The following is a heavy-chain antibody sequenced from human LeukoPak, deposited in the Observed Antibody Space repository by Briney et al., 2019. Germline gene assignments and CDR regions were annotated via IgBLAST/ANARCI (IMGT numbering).Heavy chain of an antibody. CDR2: ISYDGNSK. CDR1: GFTFSTYV. CDR3: ARVTTSTKYYSGMDV. V-gene: IGHV3-30*03. J-gene: IGHJ6*02. Sequence: GGSLRLSCAGSGFTFSTYVIHWVRQTPGKGLEWAALISYDGNSKYYADSVKGRFTISRDNSKNTVYLQMDSLRAEDTAVYYCARVTTSTKYYSGMDVWGQGTTVTVSS. D-gene: IGHD1-14*01.